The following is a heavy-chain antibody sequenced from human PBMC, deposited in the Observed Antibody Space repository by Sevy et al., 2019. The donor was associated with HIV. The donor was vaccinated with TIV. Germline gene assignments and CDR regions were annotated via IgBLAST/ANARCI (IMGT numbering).Heavy chain of an antibody. CDR2: IRNKADSYTT. D-gene: IGHD6-13*01. CDR1: GFIFSDHY. CDR3: ATHAGIAAAGRVFDY. J-gene: IGHJ4*02. V-gene: IGHV3-72*01. Sequence: GGCLRLSCAASGFIFSDHYMEWVRQAPGKGLEWVVRIRNKADSYTTEYSASVKGRFTISRDDSKNSLYLLMNSLKTEDTAVYYCATHAGIAAAGRVFDYWGQGTLVTVSS.